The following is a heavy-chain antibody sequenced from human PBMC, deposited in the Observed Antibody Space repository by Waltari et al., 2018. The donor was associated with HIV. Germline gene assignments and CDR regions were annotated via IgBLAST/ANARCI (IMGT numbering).Heavy chain of an antibody. CDR1: GGTFSSYA. J-gene: IGHJ4*02. V-gene: IGHV1-69*06. CDR3: ARGRALGYDFWSGYHMTY. D-gene: IGHD3-3*01. Sequence: QVQLVQSGAEVKKPGSSVKVSCKASGGTFSSYAISWVRQAPGQGLEWMGGIIPIFGTANYAQKFQGRVTITADKSTSTAYMELSSLRSEDTAVYYCARGRALGYDFWSGYHMTYWGQGTLVTVSS. CDR2: IIPIFGTA.